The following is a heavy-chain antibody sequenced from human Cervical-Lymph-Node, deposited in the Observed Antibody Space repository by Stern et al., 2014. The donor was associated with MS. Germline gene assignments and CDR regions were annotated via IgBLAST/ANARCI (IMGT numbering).Heavy chain of an antibody. CDR3: ARDVARKYYFDS. V-gene: IGHV1-46*01. CDR1: GDTFTSHY. J-gene: IGHJ4*02. D-gene: IGHD2-21*01. CDR2: INPSTGSS. Sequence: LVESGPEVKKPGASGRVSCKAYGDTFTSHYMHWGRQAPGQGLEWMGLINPSTGSSIYAQRFQGRVAMTRDTSSTTVYLELSSLTSEETALYYCARDVARKYYFDSWGQGTLVTVSS.